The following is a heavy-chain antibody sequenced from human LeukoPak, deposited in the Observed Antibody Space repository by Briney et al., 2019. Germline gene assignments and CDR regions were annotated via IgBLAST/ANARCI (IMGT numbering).Heavy chain of an antibody. CDR3: ARVTDYRNYFDP. D-gene: IGHD5-12*01. CDR2: IKEDGSEK. V-gene: IGHV3-7*03. CDR1: GVTFSSYW. Sequence: PGGSLRLSCAASGVTFSSYWMSWVRQAPGKGLEWVANIKEDGSEKYYVDSVKGRFTISRDNSKNTLYLQMNSLRAEDTAVYYCARVTDYRNYFDPWGQGTLVTVSS. J-gene: IGHJ5*02.